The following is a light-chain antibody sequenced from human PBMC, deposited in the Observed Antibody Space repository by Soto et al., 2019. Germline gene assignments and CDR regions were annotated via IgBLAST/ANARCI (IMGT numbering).Light chain of an antibody. CDR1: SRDVGGYNL. V-gene: IGLV2-23*01. Sequence: QSAPTQPASMSGSPGQSITISCTGTSRDVGGYNLVSWYQHHPGKAPKLIIYEGTQRPSEVSNSFSGSKSSSTASLTISGLQAEDEANYYCSSYAGSDTWVFGGGTKLTVL. CDR2: EGT. CDR3: SSYAGSDTWV. J-gene: IGLJ3*02.